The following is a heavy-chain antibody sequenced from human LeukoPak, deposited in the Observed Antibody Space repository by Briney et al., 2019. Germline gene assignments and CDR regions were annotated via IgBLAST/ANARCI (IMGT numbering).Heavy chain of an antibody. CDR3: ARDRVPSTEVTLFYYYLDV. V-gene: IGHV1-69*13. J-gene: IGHJ6*03. Sequence: SVKVSCKASGGTFSSYAISWVRQAPGQGLEWMGGIIPIFGTANYAQKFQGRVTITADESTSTAYMELSSLRSEDTAIYYCARDRVPSTEVTLFYYYLDVWGKGTTVTVSS. CDR2: IIPIFGTA. CDR1: GGTFSSYA. D-gene: IGHD4-23*01.